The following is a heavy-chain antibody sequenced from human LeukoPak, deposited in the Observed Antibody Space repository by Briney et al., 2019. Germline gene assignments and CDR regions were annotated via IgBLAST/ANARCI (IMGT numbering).Heavy chain of an antibody. CDR1: GYPFSDYY. J-gene: IGHJ4*02. D-gene: IGHD1-26*01. V-gene: IGHV1-2*02. CDR2: MNPKSGGT. CDR3: ARDYLGATNRWVLNY. Sequence: ASVKVSCKTSGYPFSDYYVHWVRQAPGQGLEWMGWMNPKSGGTNYAQKFQGRVTMTRDTSISTAYMELSRLRSDDTAVYYCARDYLGATNRWVLNYWGQGTLVTVSS.